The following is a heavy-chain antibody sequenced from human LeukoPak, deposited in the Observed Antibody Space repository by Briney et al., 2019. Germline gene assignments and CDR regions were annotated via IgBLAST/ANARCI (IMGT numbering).Heavy chain of an antibody. CDR1: GFTFSSYA. Sequence: PGGSLRLSCAASGFTFSSYAMSWVRQAPGKGLEWVSAISGSGGSTYYADSVKGRFTISRDNSKNTLYLQMNSLRAEDTAVYYCAKKVGVGCSSTSCYVDYWGQGTLVTVSS. V-gene: IGHV3-23*01. J-gene: IGHJ4*02. CDR2: ISGSGGST. D-gene: IGHD2-2*01. CDR3: AKKVGVGCSSTSCYVDY.